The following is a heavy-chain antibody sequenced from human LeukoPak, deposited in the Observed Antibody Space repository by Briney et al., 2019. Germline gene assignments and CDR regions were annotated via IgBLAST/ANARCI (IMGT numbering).Heavy chain of an antibody. J-gene: IGHJ3*01. CDR2: MSDIGPNT. D-gene: IGHD3-3*01. Sequence: GGSLRLSCAASGFTFTNYNMNWVRQAPGKGLEWVSSMSDIGPNTYYADSVKGRFTISRDTSKNTLLLQMNSLRADDTALYFCARRLSLRFDAFAVWGPGTVVTVSS. CDR1: GFTFTNYN. CDR3: ARRLSLRFDAFAV. V-gene: IGHV3-23*01.